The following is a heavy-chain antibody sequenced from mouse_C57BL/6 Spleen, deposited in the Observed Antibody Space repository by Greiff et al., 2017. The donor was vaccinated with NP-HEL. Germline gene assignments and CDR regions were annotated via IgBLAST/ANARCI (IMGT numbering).Heavy chain of an antibody. V-gene: IGHV1-82*01. Sequence: VVEPGASVKISCKASGYAFSSSWMNWVKQRPGKGLEWIGRIYPGDGDTNYNGKFKGKATLTADKSSSTAYMQLSSLTSEDSAVYFCARNEGTVGAVGCYFDVGGTGPTVPVPS. J-gene: IGHJ1*03. CDR3: ARNEGTVGAVGCYFDV. CDR2: IYPGDGDT. D-gene: IGHD1-1*01. CDR1: GYAFSSSW.